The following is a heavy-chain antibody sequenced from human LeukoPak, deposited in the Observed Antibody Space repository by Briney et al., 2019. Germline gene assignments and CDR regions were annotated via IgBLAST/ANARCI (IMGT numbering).Heavy chain of an antibody. V-gene: IGHV5-51*01. CDR3: ARHSLGGSYTPTAQEAFDI. J-gene: IGHJ3*02. Sequence: LTIPCTGSAHSVTTSWIVRVRHMSGKPLERIWIILAGATDARYSPAFQGQVTISADKSISTAYLQWSSLKASDTVMYYCARHSLGGSYTPTAQEAFDIWGQGTMVTVSS. CDR2: ILAGATDA. D-gene: IGHD1-26*01. CDR1: AHSVTTSW.